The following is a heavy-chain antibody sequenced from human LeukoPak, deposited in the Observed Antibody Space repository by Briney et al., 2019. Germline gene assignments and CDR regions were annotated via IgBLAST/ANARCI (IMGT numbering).Heavy chain of an antibody. Sequence: PSETLSLTCTVSGDSISSSNYYWGWIRQPPGKGLEWIGSIYYSGSTYYNPSLKSRVTISVDTSRSQFSLKLSSVTAADTAVYYCARRRGALDYWGQGTLVTVSS. CDR3: ARRRGALDY. D-gene: IGHD1-26*01. CDR2: IYYSGST. V-gene: IGHV4-39*01. CDR1: GDSISSSNYY. J-gene: IGHJ4*02.